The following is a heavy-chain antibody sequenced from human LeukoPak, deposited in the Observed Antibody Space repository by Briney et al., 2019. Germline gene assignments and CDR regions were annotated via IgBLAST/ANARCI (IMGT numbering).Heavy chain of an antibody. V-gene: IGHV3-33*01. CDR3: ARFSRQKCSGGSCYYFDY. D-gene: IGHD2-15*01. J-gene: IGHJ4*02. CDR1: GFTFSSYG. CDR2: MWYDGSNK. Sequence: GRSLRLSCAASGFTFSSYGMHWVRQAPGKGLEWVAVMWYDGSNKYYADSVKGRFTISRDNSKNTLYLQMNSLRAEDTAVYYCARFSRQKCSGGSCYYFDYWGQGTLVTVSS.